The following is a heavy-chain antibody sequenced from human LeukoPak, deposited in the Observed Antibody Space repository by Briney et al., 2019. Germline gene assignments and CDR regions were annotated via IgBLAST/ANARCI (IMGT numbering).Heavy chain of an antibody. CDR1: GFTFSSYW. V-gene: IGHV3-7*01. CDR2: IKQDGSEK. J-gene: IGHJ3*02. D-gene: IGHD2-15*01. CDR3: ARHRSGGSQDDAFDI. Sequence: GGSLRLSCAASGFTFSSYWMSWVRQAPGKGLEWVANIKQDGSEKYYVDSVKGRFTISRDNAKNSLFLQMNSLRAEDTAVYYCARHRSGGSQDDAFDIWGQGTMVTVSS.